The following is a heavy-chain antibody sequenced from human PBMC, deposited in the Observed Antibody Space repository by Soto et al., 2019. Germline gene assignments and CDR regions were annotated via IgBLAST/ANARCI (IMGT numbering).Heavy chain of an antibody. CDR1: GYTVTGYY. V-gene: IGHV1-2*02. CDR3: AREPTYYYDPHRLDY. Sequence: ASVKVSCKASGYTVTGYYMHWVRQAPGQGLEWMGWINPNSGGTNYAQKFQGRVTMTRDTSISTAYMELSRLRSDDTAVYYCAREPTYYYDPHRLDYWGQGTLVNVFS. J-gene: IGHJ4*02. CDR2: INPNSGGT. D-gene: IGHD3-22*01.